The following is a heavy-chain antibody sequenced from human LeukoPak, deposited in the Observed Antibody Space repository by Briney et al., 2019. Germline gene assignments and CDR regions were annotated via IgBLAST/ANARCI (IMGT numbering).Heavy chain of an antibody. Sequence: SETLSLTCAVYGGSFSGYYWSWIRQPPGKGLEWIGEINHSGSTNYNPPLKSRVTISVDTSKNQFSLKLSSVTAADTAVYYCAREEDYGSGRVDYWGQGTLVTVSS. D-gene: IGHD3-10*01. J-gene: IGHJ4*02. CDR2: INHSGST. CDR1: GGSFSGYY. CDR3: AREEDYGSGRVDY. V-gene: IGHV4-34*01.